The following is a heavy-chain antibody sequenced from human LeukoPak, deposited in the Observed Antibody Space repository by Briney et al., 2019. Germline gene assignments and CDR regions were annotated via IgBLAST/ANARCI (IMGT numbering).Heavy chain of an antibody. V-gene: IGHV4-38-2*02. CDR1: GYSISSGYY. CDR2: IYHSGIT. CDR3: ARDLKDTALWWDMDF. D-gene: IGHD5-18*01. Sequence: SETLSLTCTVSGYSISSGYYWGWIRQPPGKGLEWIGSIYHSGITYYNPSLKSRVTISVDTSKNQFSLKLSSVTAADTAVYYCARDLKDTALWWDMDFWGHGTLVTVSS. J-gene: IGHJ4*01.